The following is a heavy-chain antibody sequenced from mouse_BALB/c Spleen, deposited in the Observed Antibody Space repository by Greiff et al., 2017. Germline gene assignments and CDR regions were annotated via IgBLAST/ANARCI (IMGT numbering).Heavy chain of an antibody. D-gene: IGHD2-10*02. Sequence: VQLQQSGAELAKPGASVQMSCKASGYTFTSYWMHWVKQRPGQGLEWIGYINPSTGYTEYNQKFKDKATLTADKSSSTAYMQLSSLTSEDAAVYYCARPSMVRYFDVWGAGTTVTVSS. CDR3: ARPSMVRYFDV. J-gene: IGHJ1*01. V-gene: IGHV1-7*01. CDR2: INPSTGYT. CDR1: GYTFTSYW.